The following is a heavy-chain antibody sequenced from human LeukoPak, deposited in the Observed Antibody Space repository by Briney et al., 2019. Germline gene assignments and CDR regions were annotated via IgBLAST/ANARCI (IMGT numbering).Heavy chain of an antibody. J-gene: IGHJ5*02. D-gene: IGHD2-15*01. Sequence: PGRSLRLSCAASGFTFSSYGMHWVRQAPGKGLEWVAVIWYDGSNKYYADSVKGRFTISRDNSKNTLYLQMNSLRAEDTAVYYCARGLRYCRGGSCHTNWFDPWAKGTLVTVSS. CDR1: GFTFSSYG. CDR2: IWYDGSNK. V-gene: IGHV3-33*01. CDR3: ARGLRYCRGGSCHTNWFDP.